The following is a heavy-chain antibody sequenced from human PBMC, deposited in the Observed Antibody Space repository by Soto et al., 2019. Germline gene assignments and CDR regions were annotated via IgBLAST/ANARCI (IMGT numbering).Heavy chain of an antibody. CDR3: ARDRGSEVFDS. D-gene: IGHD5-12*01. V-gene: IGHV3-21*01. J-gene: IGHJ5*01. Sequence: GGSLRLSCAASGFTFNVYSMNWVRQAPGKGLEWISSISSSSNYIHYRDSVRGRFTISRDNAKNSLYLQLDSLRVEDTAVYYCARDRGSEVFDSWGQGTLVTVSS. CDR1: GFTFNVYS. CDR2: ISSSSNYI.